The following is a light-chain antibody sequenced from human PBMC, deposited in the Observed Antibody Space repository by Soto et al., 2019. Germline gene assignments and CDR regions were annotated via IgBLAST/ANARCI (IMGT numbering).Light chain of an antibody. CDR1: QSISSY. Sequence: IQLTQSPSYIATSVCDSVTSTCRASQSISSYLNWYQQKPGKAPKLLIYAASSLQSGVPSRFSGSGSGTDFTLTISSLQPEDFATYYCQQSYSTPITFGQGTRLEIK. V-gene: IGKV1-39*01. CDR3: QQSYSTPIT. J-gene: IGKJ5*01. CDR2: AAS.